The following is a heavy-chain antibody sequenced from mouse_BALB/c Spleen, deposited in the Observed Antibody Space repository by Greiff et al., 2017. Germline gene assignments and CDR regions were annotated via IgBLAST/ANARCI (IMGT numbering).Heavy chain of an antibody. CDR3: AAEGITTAGAFDY. CDR2: IYPGDGDT. CDR1: GYTFTSYW. D-gene: IGHD1-2*01. Sequence: VQLQQSGAELARPGASVKLSCKASGYTFTSYWMQWVKQRPGQGLEWIGAIYPGDGDTRYTQKFKGKATLTADKSSSTAYMQLSSLASEDSAVYYCAAEGITTAGAFDYWGQGTTLTVSS. V-gene: IGHV1-87*01. J-gene: IGHJ2*01.